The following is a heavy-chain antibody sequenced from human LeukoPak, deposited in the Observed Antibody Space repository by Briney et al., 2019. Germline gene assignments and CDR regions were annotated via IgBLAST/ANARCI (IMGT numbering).Heavy chain of an antibody. V-gene: IGHV4-59*01. Sequence: PSETLSLTCTVSGGSISSYYWSWIRQPPGKGLEWIGYIYYSGSTNYNPSPKSRVTISVDTSKNQFSLKLSSVTAADTAVYYCASRPLGSKYYYGMDVWGQGTTVTVSS. D-gene: IGHD2-2*01. CDR1: GGSISSYY. CDR2: IYYSGST. J-gene: IGHJ6*02. CDR3: ASRPLGSKYYYGMDV.